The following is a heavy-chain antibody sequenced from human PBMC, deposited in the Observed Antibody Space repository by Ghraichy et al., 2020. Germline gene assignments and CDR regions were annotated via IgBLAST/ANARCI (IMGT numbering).Heavy chain of an antibody. CDR2: IYGSGTT. J-gene: IGHJ3*02. V-gene: IGHV4-59*01. D-gene: IGHD3-22*01. CDR1: GGSMSSYY. CDR3: ARPAHLSSGHARAFDI. Sequence: SETLSHTCTVSGGSMSSYYWSWIRQSPGKGLEWIGYIYGSGTTNYNPSLKSRVTMSVDTSKNQFSLKMSSVTAADTAVYYCARPAHLSSGHARAFDIWGQGTMVTVSS.